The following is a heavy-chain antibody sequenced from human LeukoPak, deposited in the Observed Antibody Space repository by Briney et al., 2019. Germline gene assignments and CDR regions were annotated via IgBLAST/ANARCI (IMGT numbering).Heavy chain of an antibody. CDR2: ISGSGGST. V-gene: IGHV3-23*01. CDR3: AKDRSPYRSSWND. D-gene: IGHD6-13*01. Sequence: HTGGSLRLSCAASGFTFDNYAMSWVRQAPGKGLEWVSAISGSGGSTYYADSVKGRFTISRDNSKSALYLQMNSLRADDTAVYYCAKDRSPYRSSWNDWGQGTLVTVSS. CDR1: GFTFDNYA. J-gene: IGHJ4*02.